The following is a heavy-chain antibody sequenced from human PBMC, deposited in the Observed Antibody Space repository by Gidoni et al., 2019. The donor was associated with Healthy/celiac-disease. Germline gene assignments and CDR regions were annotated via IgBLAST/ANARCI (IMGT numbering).Heavy chain of an antibody. D-gene: IGHD3-22*01. Sequence: QVQLVRSGAEVKKPGAYVKVSWKDSGYTFTRYGISWVRQAPGQGLEWMGWISAYNGNTNYAQKLQGRVTMTTDTSTSTAYMELRSLRSDDTAVYYCAITPYYDSSGPTDYWGQGTLVTVSS. CDR1: GYTFTRYG. CDR2: ISAYNGNT. V-gene: IGHV1-18*01. J-gene: IGHJ4*02. CDR3: AITPYYDSSGPTDY.